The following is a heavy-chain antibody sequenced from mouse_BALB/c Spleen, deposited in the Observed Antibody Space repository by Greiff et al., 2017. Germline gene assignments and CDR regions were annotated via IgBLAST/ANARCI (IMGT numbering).Heavy chain of an antibody. CDR1: GFSLTSYG. V-gene: IGHV2-9*02. CDR2: IWAGGST. D-gene: IGHD2-12*01. Sequence: QVQLQQSGPGLVAPSQSLSITCTVSGFSLTSYGVHWVRQPPGKGLEWLGVIWAGGSTNYNSALMSRLSISKDNSKSQVFLKMNSLQTDDTAMYYCARGYDVYYYAMDDWGQGTSVTVSS. CDR3: ARGYDVYYYAMDD. J-gene: IGHJ4*01.